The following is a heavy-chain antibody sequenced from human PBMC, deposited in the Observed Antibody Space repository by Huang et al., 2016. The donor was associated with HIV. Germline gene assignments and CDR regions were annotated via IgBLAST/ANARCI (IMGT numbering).Heavy chain of an antibody. CDR1: GGSINSVTYY. CDR3: AREALRPGAGIKGYFDY. V-gene: IGHV4-61*09. D-gene: IGHD6-19*01. Sequence: QVQLQESGPGLVKPSQTLSLTCTVSGGSINSVTYYWSWIRQPAGKGLEWIGHIYTGGSTNHNPSLKSRVTISVDTSKNQFSLKLSSVTAADTAVYYCAREALRPGAGIKGYFDYWGPGTRVTVSS. J-gene: IGHJ4*02. CDR2: IYTGGST.